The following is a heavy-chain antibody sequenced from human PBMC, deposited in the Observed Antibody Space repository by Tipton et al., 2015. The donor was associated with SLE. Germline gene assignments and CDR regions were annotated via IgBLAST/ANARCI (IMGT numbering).Heavy chain of an antibody. CDR3: ARESRYSSNWLNAFDV. D-gene: IGHD6-13*01. CDR1: GFSISSYY. Sequence: LVKPSETLSLTCTVSGFSISSYYWGWLRRPPGRGLEWIGNIYHSGITYYNPSLKSRVTISLDTSKNQFSLKVDSVTAADTAVYFCARESRYSSNWLNAFDVWGQGTMITVSS. J-gene: IGHJ3*01. CDR2: IYHSGIT. V-gene: IGHV4-38-2*02.